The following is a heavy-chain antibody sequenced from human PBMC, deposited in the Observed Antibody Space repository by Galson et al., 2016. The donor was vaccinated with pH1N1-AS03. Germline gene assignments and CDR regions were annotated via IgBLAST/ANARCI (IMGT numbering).Heavy chain of an antibody. V-gene: IGHV3-64*01. Sequence: SLRLSCAASGFTLSKYGMHWVRQAPGKGLEFVSVFSSIGGRAFYANSVKGRFIVSRDTSKNTVSLQMGSLKIEGTAVYYCARDDSSYAYWGQGTPVTVSS. CDR1: GFTLSKYG. J-gene: IGHJ4*02. CDR2: FSSIGGRA. D-gene: IGHD5-12*01. CDR3: ARDDSSYAY.